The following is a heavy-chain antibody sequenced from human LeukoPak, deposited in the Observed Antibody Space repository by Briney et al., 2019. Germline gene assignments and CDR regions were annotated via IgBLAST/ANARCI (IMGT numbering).Heavy chain of an antibody. Sequence: SETLSLTCTVSGGSISTYYWSWMRQPPGRGLEWIGYIYYSGSTNHNPSLQSRVTISVDTSKNQFSLKLNSVTAADTAVYYCARGGVPGGFYGSFDYWGQGTLVSVSS. J-gene: IGHJ4*02. CDR3: ARGGVPGGFYGSFDY. V-gene: IGHV4-59*01. D-gene: IGHD3-3*01. CDR2: IYYSGST. CDR1: GGSISTYY.